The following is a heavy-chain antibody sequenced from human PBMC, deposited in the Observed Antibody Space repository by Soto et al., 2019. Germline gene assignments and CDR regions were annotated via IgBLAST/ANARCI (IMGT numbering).Heavy chain of an antibody. CDR3: APDGGHYGEDDY. J-gene: IGHJ4*02. V-gene: IGHV1-46*01. Sequence: ASVKVSCKASGYTFTSYHMDWVRQAPGQGLEWMGKISPSGDRTWYAQKFRGRVTMTRDTSTSTDYMELSSLRSEDTAVYYCAPDGGHYGEDDYWGQGTLVTVSS. CDR1: GYTFTSYH. D-gene: IGHD4-17*01. CDR2: ISPSGDRT.